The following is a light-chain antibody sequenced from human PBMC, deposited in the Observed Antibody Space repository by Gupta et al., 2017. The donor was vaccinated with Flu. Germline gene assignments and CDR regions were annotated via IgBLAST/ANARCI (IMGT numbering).Light chain of an antibody. CDR1: ENMFTW. V-gene: IGKV1-5*03. CDR3: QQYLRYPWT. CDR2: KAS. Sequence: IQLTQSPSTLSASEGDRVTITCRASENMFTWLAWYQQKPGTAPKLLIQKASTLENGVPARFSGSGSGTEFTLTISSLHPDDFATYFCQQYLRYPWTFGPATKVDIE. J-gene: IGKJ1*01.